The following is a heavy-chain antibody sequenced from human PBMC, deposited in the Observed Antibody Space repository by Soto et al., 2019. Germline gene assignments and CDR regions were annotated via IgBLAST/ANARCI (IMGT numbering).Heavy chain of an antibody. Sequence: GGSLRLSCAASGITFSGSAMHWVRQASGKGQEWVGRIRSKANSYATAYAASVKGRFTISRDDSKNTAYLQMNSLKTEDTAVYYCTTAYYYDSSGYYFDYWGQGTLVAVSS. CDR2: IRSKANSYAT. D-gene: IGHD3-22*01. CDR1: GITFSGSA. CDR3: TTAYYYDSSGYYFDY. J-gene: IGHJ4*02. V-gene: IGHV3-73*01.